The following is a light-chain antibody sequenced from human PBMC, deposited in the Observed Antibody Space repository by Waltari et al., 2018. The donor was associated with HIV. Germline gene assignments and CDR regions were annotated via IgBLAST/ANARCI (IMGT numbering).Light chain of an antibody. CDR2: DFE. Sequence: VVTQEPSLTVSPGDTVTLSCASFSVHVARSHFPYWFQLKPGQAPRTLIYDFEKRHPLTPGRFSGSLDGGRAILTLSGALPEDEAEYFCLLSYNGVRFFGGGTTLTV. CDR1: SVHVARSHF. V-gene: IGLV7-46*01. J-gene: IGLJ2*01. CDR3: LLSYNGVRF.